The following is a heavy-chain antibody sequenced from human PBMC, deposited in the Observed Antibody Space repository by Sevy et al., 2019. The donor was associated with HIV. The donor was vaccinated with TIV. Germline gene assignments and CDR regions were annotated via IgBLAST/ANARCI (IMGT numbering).Heavy chain of an antibody. J-gene: IGHJ4*02. CDR3: ASQRGGYERLYYFDS. Sequence: GGSLRLSCVASGFTYSMNWVRQAPGNGLEWVSYISDSSATIHYAESVKGRFTISRDNAKNSLYLQMNTLRAEDTAVYYCASQRGGYERLYYFDSWGQGTLVTVSS. V-gene: IGHV3-48*01. CDR2: ISDSSATI. D-gene: IGHD5-12*01. CDR1: GFTYS.